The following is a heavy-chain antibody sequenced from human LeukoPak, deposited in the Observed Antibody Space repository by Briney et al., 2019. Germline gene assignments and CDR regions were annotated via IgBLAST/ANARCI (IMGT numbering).Heavy chain of an antibody. Sequence: SQTLSLTCAISGDSVSSNSAAWNWIRQSPSRGLEWLGRTFYRSKWYNDYAVSVRGRIIINPDTSKNQFSLQLNSVTPEDTAVYYCARVLYSSRGAAAFDIWGQGTMVTVSS. J-gene: IGHJ3*02. CDR3: ARVLYSSRGAAAFDI. CDR1: GDSVSSNSAA. CDR2: TFYRSKWYN. V-gene: IGHV6-1*01. D-gene: IGHD6-13*01.